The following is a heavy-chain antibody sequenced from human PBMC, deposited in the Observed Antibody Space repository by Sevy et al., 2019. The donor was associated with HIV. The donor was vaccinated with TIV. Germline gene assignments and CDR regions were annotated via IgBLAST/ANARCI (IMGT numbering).Heavy chain of an antibody. J-gene: IGHJ3*01. CDR2: ISADGGVK. D-gene: IGHD3-22*01. CDR1: GFIFSNYA. Sequence: GGSLRLSCAASGFIFSNYAMTWVRQAPGRGLEWVAIISADGGVKYYADSVKGRFTISRDNSDNTLSLQMNSLRTEESALYYCARGNYYDSTSLGSFDVWGQGTMVTVSS. V-gene: IGHV3-30-3*01. CDR3: ARGNYYDSTSLGSFDV.